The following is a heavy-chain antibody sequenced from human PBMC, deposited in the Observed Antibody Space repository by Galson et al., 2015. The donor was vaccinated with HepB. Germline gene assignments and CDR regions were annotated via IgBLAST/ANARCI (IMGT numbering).Heavy chain of an antibody. Sequence: SLRLSCAASGFSVNDNNMCWVRQAPGKGLEWVSVVHGNGDIYYADSVKGRFSTSRDIRMNTLSLHMKSLRAEDTAMYYCVSFGGSYIGGWGQGTLVTVSS. J-gene: IGHJ4*02. CDR1: GFSVNDNN. D-gene: IGHD3-16*01. V-gene: IGHV3-53*01. CDR2: VHGNGDI. CDR3: VSFGGSYIGG.